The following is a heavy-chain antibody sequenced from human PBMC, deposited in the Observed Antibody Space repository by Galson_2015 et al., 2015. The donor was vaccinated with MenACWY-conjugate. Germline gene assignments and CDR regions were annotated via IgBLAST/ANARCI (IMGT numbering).Heavy chain of an antibody. J-gene: IGHJ1*01. D-gene: IGHD6-13*01. CDR3: VREEPFSGIAAGALQY. CDR2: INWKGAST. Sequence: SLRLSCAGSGFTFEDYGMSWVRQAPGKGLEWVSGINWKGASTGYADSVKGRFTISRDNAKNSLYLQINSRRAEGTALYYCVREEPFSGIAAGALQYWGQGTLVTVSS. V-gene: IGHV3-20*04. CDR1: GFTFEDYG.